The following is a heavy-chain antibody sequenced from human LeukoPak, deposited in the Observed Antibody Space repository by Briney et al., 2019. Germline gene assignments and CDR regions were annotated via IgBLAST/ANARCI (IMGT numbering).Heavy chain of an antibody. Sequence: PSETLSLTCSVSGYSVSSGYYWGWIRQSPGKGLEWIGSMYHSGTTYYNPSPKSRATLSVDTSKNQFSLKLSSVTAADTAVYYCAGQYTGYDAFDYWGQGTLVTVSS. V-gene: IGHV4-38-2*02. J-gene: IGHJ4*02. CDR2: MYHSGTT. CDR1: GYSVSSGYY. D-gene: IGHD5-12*01. CDR3: AGQYTGYDAFDY.